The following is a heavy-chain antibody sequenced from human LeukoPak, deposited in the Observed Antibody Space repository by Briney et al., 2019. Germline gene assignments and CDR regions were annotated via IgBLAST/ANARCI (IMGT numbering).Heavy chain of an antibody. CDR1: GYAFIGYY. Sequence: GASVKVSCKASGYAFIGYYMHWVRQAPGQGLEWMGWINPNSGGTNYAQKFQGRVTMTRDTSISTAYMELSRLRSDDTAVYYCAIDPTDRDAFDIWGQGTMVTVSS. CDR2: INPNSGGT. J-gene: IGHJ3*02. CDR3: AIDPTDRDAFDI. V-gene: IGHV1-2*02.